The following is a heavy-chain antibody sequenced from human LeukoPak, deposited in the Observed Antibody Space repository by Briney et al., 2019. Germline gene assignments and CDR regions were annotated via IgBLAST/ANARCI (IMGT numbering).Heavy chain of an antibody. D-gene: IGHD3-10*02. J-gene: IGHJ6*03. V-gene: IGHV3-53*01. CDR2: IYSGGST. Sequence: GGSLRLSCAASGFTVSSNYMSWVRQAPGKGLEWVSVIYSGGSTYYADSVKGRFTISRDNSKNTLYLQMSSLRAEDTAVYYYTTLFYYYYYMDVWGKGTTVTISS. CDR3: TTLFYYYYYMDV. CDR1: GFTVSSNY.